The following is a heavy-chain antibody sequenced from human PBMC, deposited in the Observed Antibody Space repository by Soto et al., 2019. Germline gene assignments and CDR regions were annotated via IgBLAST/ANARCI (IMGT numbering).Heavy chain of an antibody. D-gene: IGHD6-19*01. J-gene: IGHJ3*02. CDR1: GYTFTSYD. Sequence: QVQLVQSGAEVKKPGASVKVSCKASGYTFTSYDINWVRQATGQGLEWMGWMNPNSGNTGYAQKFQGRFTMTRNTSISTAYMELSSLRSEDTAVYYCARDAADFYSSGGYDAFDIWGQGTMVTVS. V-gene: IGHV1-8*01. CDR3: ARDAADFYSSGGYDAFDI. CDR2: MNPNSGNT.